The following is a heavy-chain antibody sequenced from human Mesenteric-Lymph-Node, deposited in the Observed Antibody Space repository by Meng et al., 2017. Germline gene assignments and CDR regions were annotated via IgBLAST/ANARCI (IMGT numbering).Heavy chain of an antibody. V-gene: IGHV4-61*03. J-gene: IGHJ4*01. CDR3: ARGLEGTLANFDY. CDR1: GGSVSSGSYY. D-gene: IGHD1-7*01. CDR2: IYYSGST. Sequence: SETLSLTCTVSGGSVSSGSYYWSWIRQPPGKGLEWIGYIYYSGSTNYNPSLWSRVTISRDTSMNHFSLNVSGVTAADTALYYCARGLEGTLANFDYWGHGILVTVSS.